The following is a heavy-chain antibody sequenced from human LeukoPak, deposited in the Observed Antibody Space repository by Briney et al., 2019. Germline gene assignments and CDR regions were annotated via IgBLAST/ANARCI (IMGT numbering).Heavy chain of an antibody. CDR2: ISGDGCST. CDR3: AKDMGGYYGSGSPPA. D-gene: IGHD3-10*01. CDR1: GFTFDDYA. V-gene: IGHV3-43*02. J-gene: IGHJ5*02. Sequence: PGGSLRLACAASGFTFDDYAMHWGRHAAGKGRGWVSLISGDGCSTYYADSVKGRFTISRDNSKNSLYLQMNSLRTEDTALYYCAKDMGGYYGSGSPPAWGQGTLVTVSS.